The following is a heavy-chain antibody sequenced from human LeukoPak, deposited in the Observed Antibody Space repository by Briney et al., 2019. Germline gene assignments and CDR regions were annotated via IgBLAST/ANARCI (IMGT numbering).Heavy chain of an antibody. CDR2: IWINGRDE. V-gene: IGHV3-33*01. Sequence: GGSLRLSCAASGFTFGIYGMHWVRQAPGKGLEWVASIWINGRDETYVDSVKGRFSISRDNSTLFLQMNSLRPEDTAIYFCARGKGSGRFGYFYYGVDVWGQGTTVTVS. CDR1: GFTFGIYG. D-gene: IGHD3-10*01. J-gene: IGHJ6*02. CDR3: ARGKGSGRFGYFYYGVDV.